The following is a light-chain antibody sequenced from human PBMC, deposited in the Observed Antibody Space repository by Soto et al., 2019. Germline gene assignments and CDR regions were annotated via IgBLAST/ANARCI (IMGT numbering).Light chain of an antibody. CDR3: ATWDDSLNGLYV. J-gene: IGLJ1*01. V-gene: IGLV1-44*01. Sequence: QLVLTQPPSASGTPGQTVTISCSGSNSNVGRNGVNWYQQLPGTAPKLLLYSNNRRPSGVPDRFSGSKSGTSASLAIGGLQSEDEADYYCATWDDSLNGLYVFGTGTKLTVL. CDR1: NSNVGRNG. CDR2: SNN.